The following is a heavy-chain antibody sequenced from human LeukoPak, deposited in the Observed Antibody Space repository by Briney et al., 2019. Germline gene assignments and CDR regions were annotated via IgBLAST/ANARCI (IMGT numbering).Heavy chain of an antibody. CDR2: ISSSSSYI. V-gene: IGHV3-21*01. J-gene: IGHJ4*02. Sequence: GGSLRLSCAASGFTFSSYSTNWVRQAPGKGLEWVSSISSSSSYIYYADSVKGRFTISRDNAKNSLYLQMNSLRAEDTAVYYCARDLSLGRAAAGTSDYWGQGTLVTVSS. CDR1: GFTFSSYS. D-gene: IGHD6-13*01. CDR3: ARDLSLGRAAAGTSDY.